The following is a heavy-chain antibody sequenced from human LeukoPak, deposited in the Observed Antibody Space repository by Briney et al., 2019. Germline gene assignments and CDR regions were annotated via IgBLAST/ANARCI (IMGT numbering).Heavy chain of an antibody. V-gene: IGHV3-7*03. CDR2: IKQDGSEK. CDR1: GFTFSSYW. Sequence: GGSLRLSCAASGFTFSSYWMSWVRQAPGKGLEWVANIKQDGSEKYYEDSVKGRFTISRDNAKNSLYLQMNSLRAEDTAVYYCARDRRGPGGAYLDYWGQGTLVTVSS. CDR3: ARDRRGPGGAYLDY. J-gene: IGHJ4*02. D-gene: IGHD3-10*01.